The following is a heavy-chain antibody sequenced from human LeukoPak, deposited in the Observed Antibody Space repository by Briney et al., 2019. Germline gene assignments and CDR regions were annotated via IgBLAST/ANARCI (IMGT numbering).Heavy chain of an antibody. Sequence: GGSLRLSCAASGFTFSIYTMSWVRQAPGKALEWVSSISGDSSYIDYADSVKGRFTISRDNVDNVVYLQMNSLGAEDTAVYYCARVAVSGPTGWFDSWGQGTLVIVSS. CDR3: ARVAVSGPTGWFDS. D-gene: IGHD2-8*02. CDR2: ISGDSSYI. J-gene: IGHJ5*01. V-gene: IGHV3-21*01. CDR1: GFTFSIYT.